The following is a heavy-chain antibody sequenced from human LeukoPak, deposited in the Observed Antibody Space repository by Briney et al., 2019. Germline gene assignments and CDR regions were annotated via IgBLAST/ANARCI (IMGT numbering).Heavy chain of an antibody. V-gene: IGHV3-21*01. D-gene: IGHD4-17*01. CDR3: ARDLYGDYAFDI. CDR1: GFTFSSYC. CDR2: ISSGGDHI. J-gene: IGHJ3*02. Sequence: GGSLRLSCAASGFTFSSYCMNWVRQAPGKGLEWVSSISSGGDHISYADSVKGRFTISRDNANNLVYLQMNCLRAEDTAVFYCARDLYGDYAFDIWGQGTVVTVSS.